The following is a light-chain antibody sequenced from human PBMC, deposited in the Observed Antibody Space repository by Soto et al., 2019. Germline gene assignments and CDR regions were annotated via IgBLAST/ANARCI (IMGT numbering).Light chain of an antibody. CDR3: GTWDSSRSAVV. Sequence: QSVLTQPPSVSAAPGQKVTISCSGSSSNIGNNYVSWFQQLPGTAPKLLMYDNNKRPSGIPDRFSGSKSGTSATLGFTGLQTGDEADYYCGTWDSSRSAVVFGGGTKLTVL. J-gene: IGLJ2*01. V-gene: IGLV1-51*01. CDR2: DNN. CDR1: SSNIGNNY.